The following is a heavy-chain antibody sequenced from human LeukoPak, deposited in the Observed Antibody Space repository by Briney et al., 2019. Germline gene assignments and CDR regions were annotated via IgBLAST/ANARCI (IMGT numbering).Heavy chain of an antibody. CDR3: AKERSLEIAVAGTVFDY. J-gene: IGHJ4*02. CDR1: GFTFSGYD. V-gene: IGHV3-48*04. CDR2: TSSSSSTI. Sequence: GGSLRLSCAASGFTFSGYDMSWVRQAPGKGLEWVSYTSSSSSTIYYADSVKSRFTISRDNAKNSLYLQMNSLRAEDTAVYYCAKERSLEIAVAGTVFDYWGQGTLVTVSS. D-gene: IGHD6-19*01.